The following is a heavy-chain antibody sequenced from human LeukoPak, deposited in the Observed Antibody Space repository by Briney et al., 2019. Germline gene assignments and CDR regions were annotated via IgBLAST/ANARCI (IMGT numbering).Heavy chain of an antibody. J-gene: IGHJ4*02. CDR3: ARSLSPYYDVTSAYWVWGY. V-gene: IGHV4-34*01. Sequence: SETLSLTCGVSGESFSGYYWSWLRQPPGKGLEWIGEINQSGYTNYNPSFESRVTMSVDASKKQFSLKLKSVTAADGAVYYCARSLSPYYDVTSAYWVWGYWGQGTLVIISS. CDR1: GESFSGYY. D-gene: IGHD3-3*01. CDR2: INQSGYT.